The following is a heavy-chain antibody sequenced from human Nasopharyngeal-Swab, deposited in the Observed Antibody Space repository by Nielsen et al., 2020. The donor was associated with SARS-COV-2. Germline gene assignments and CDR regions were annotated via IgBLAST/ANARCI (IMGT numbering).Heavy chain of an antibody. J-gene: IGHJ6*02. CDR1: GGSISSGGYY. CDR2: IYYSGST. V-gene: IGHV4-31*03. D-gene: IGHD3-3*01. CDR3: ARGATIFEVVAYGMDV. Sequence: SETLSLTCTVSGGSISSGGYYWSWIRQHPGKGLEWIGYIYYSGSTYYNPSLKSRVTISVDTSKNQFSLKLSSVTAADTAVYYCARGATIFEVVAYGMDVWGQGTTVTVSS.